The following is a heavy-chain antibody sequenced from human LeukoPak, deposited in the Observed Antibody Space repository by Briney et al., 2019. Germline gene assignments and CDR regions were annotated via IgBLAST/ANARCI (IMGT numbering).Heavy chain of an antibody. CDR2: IIPILGIA. D-gene: IGHD2-2*01. Sequence: SVKVSCKASGGTFSSYAISWVRQAPGQGLEWMGRIIPILGIANYAQKFQGRVTITADKSTSTAYMELSSLRSEDTAVYYCARGGYCSSTSCPPYYYYMDVWGKGTTVTVSS. CDR1: GGTFSSYA. J-gene: IGHJ6*03. V-gene: IGHV1-69*04. CDR3: ARGGYCSSTSCPPYYYYMDV.